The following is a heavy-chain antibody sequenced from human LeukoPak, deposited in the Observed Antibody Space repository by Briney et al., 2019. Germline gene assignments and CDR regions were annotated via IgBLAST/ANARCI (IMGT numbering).Heavy chain of an antibody. Sequence: PGGSLRLSCAASGFTFSSYWMRWVRQAPGKGLEWVATIKEDGSEKYYVDSVKGRFTISRDNAKSSLYLQMNSLRAEDTAVYYCARAFLRSRPTNNWFDPWGQGTLVTVSS. D-gene: IGHD6-13*01. CDR1: GFTFSSYW. J-gene: IGHJ5*02. CDR2: IKEDGSEK. CDR3: ARAFLRSRPTNNWFDP. V-gene: IGHV3-7*02.